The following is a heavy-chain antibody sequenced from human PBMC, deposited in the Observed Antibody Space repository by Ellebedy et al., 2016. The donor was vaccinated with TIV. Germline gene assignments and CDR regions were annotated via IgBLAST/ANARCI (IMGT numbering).Heavy chain of an antibody. V-gene: IGHV3-53*01. D-gene: IGHD6-19*01. J-gene: IGHJ4*02. CDR3: AGSPSQGY. CDR1: GFTVSNNY. CDR2: IYSGGNT. Sequence: GESLKISCAASGFTVSNNYMSWVRQAPGKGLEWVSVIYSGGNTFYAESVKGRFTISRDSSQNTLYLQLDSLRAEATAVYYCAGSPSQGYWGQGTLVTVSS.